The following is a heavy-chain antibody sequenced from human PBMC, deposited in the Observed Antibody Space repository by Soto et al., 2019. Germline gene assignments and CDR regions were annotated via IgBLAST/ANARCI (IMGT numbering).Heavy chain of an antibody. V-gene: IGHV1-69*01. J-gene: IGHJ5*02. Sequence: QLLLVQSGAEVKKSGSSVKVSCKASGGSFSSLVISWLRQAPGQGPEWMGGINPMLGVANFAQKFQDRVTITADESTTTASMELSSLSSEDTAVYYCARGPAQFDPWGQGTLVTVSS. CDR2: INPMLGVA. CDR1: GGSFSSLV. D-gene: IGHD2-2*01. CDR3: ARGPAQFDP.